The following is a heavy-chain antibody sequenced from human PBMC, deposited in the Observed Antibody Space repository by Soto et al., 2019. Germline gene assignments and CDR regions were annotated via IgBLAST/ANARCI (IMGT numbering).Heavy chain of an antibody. CDR1: GYTFTSSG. CDR3: ARAFFYQGSDSRGYSFDAFDF. Sequence: QVQLVQSGAEVKKPGASVKVSCKASGYTFTSSGMSWVRQAPGQGLEWMGWISAHTGSSEYAQRFQGRVTMTTDSSTSTAYMELRSLRSGDTAVYYCARAFFYQGSDSRGYSFDAFDFWGPGTLVTVSS. D-gene: IGHD3-22*01. CDR2: ISAHTGSS. J-gene: IGHJ3*01. V-gene: IGHV1-18*01.